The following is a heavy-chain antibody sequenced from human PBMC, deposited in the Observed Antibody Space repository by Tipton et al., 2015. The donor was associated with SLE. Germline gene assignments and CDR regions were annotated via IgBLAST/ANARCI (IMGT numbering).Heavy chain of an antibody. CDR1: GGSFSGYY. D-gene: IGHD1-26*01. CDR2: INDSGTT. Sequence: TLSLTCVVSGGSFSGYYWNWIRQPPGKGLEWIGEINDSGTTNYNASLKSRVTMSVVTSKNQFSLRLGSVTSADTAVYYCARQEGELELTGFDYWGQGTLVTVSS. J-gene: IGHJ4*02. V-gene: IGHV4-34*01. CDR3: ARQEGELELTGFDY.